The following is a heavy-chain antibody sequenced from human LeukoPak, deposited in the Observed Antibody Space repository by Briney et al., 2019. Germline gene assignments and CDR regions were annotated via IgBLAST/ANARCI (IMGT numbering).Heavy chain of an antibody. D-gene: IGHD4/OR15-4a*01. CDR3: ARGTIASATSGNAIDI. V-gene: IGHV1-2*02. Sequence: ASVKVSCKASGYTFTGYYMHWVRQAPGQGLEWMGWINPNSGGTNYAQKFQGRVTMTRDTSISTAYMELSRLTSDDTAVYNCARGTIASATSGNAIDIWGQGTMVTVSS. CDR1: GYTFTGYY. CDR2: INPNSGGT. J-gene: IGHJ3*02.